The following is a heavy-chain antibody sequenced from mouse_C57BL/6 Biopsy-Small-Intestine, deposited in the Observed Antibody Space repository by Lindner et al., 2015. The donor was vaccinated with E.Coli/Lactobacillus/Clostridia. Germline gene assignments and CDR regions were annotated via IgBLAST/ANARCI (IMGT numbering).Heavy chain of an antibody. D-gene: IGHD2-3*01. CDR1: GYTFTTYT. Sequence: VQLQESGAELARPGASVKMSRKASGYTFTTYTIHWVKQRPGQGLEYIGYINPSSGYTKYNQKFKDKATLTADKSSSTASMQLSSLTSEDSAVYYCARGRYYPFDYWGQGTTLTVSS. CDR3: ARGRYYPFDY. J-gene: IGHJ2*01. V-gene: IGHV1-4*01. CDR2: INPSSGYT.